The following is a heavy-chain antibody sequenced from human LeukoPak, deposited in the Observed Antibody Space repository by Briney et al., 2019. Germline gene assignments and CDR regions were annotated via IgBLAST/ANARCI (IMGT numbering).Heavy chain of an antibody. Sequence: GVSLRLSCAASGFIFSSYCMSWVRQAPGKGLECVANIKQDGSEKYYVDSVKGRFTISRDNAKNSLYLQMNSLRAEDTAVYYCASHPRHGYGDYGLDYWGQGTLVTVSS. J-gene: IGHJ4*02. V-gene: IGHV3-7*03. CDR2: IKQDGSEK. D-gene: IGHD4-17*01. CDR3: ASHPRHGYGDYGLDY. CDR1: GFIFSSYC.